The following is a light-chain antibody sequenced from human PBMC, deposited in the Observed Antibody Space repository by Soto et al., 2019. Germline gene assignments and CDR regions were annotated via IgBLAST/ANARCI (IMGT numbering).Light chain of an antibody. V-gene: IGLV2-8*01. CDR1: SSDIGAYIH. J-gene: IGLJ2*01. CDR3: SSYAGSNNHVI. CDR2: EFS. Sequence: QSVLTQPPSASGSPGQSVTISCTGTSSDIGAYIHVSWYQQHPGKPPKLVIYEFSKRPSGVPDRFSGSKSGNTASLTVSGLQAEHEANYYCSSYAGSNNHVIFGGGTKVTVL.